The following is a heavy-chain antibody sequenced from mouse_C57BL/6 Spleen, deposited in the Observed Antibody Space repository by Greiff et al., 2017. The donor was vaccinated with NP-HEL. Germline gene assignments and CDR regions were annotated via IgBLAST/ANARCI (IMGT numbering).Heavy chain of an antibody. D-gene: IGHD1-1*01. CDR3: ARSYYYGSSQAWFAY. CDR2: ISSGSSTI. J-gene: IGHJ3*01. CDR1: GFTFSDYG. Sequence: EVKVVESGGGLVKPGGSLKLSCAASGFTFSDYGMHWVRQAPEKGLEWVAYISSGSSTIYYADTVKGRFTLSRDNAKNTLFLQMTSLRSEDTAMYYCARSYYYGSSQAWFAYWGHRTLVTVSA. V-gene: IGHV5-17*01.